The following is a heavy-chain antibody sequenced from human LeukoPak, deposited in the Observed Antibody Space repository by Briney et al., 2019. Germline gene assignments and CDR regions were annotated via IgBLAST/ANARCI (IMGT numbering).Heavy chain of an antibody. Sequence: PGGSLRLSCAASGFTFSYYGMHWVRQAPGKELEWVAVISYDGSSKYYADSVKGRFTISRDNSKNTLYLQMNSLRAEDTAVYYCAKDGLAAAGWFDYWGQGTLVTVSS. D-gene: IGHD6-13*01. V-gene: IGHV3-30*18. CDR1: GFTFSYYG. CDR3: AKDGLAAAGWFDY. J-gene: IGHJ4*02. CDR2: ISYDGSSK.